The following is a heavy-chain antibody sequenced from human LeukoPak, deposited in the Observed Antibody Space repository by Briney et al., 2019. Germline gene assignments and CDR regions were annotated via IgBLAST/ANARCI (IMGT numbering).Heavy chain of an antibody. CDR2: INPKTGAT. CDR3: ARGWTDDTGY. Sequence: ASVKVSCKAFGYSLTEFYMHWVRQAPGQGLQWMGWINPKTGATNYAQEFQGRVTMTRDASINTAYMELTSLSSADTAVYYCARGWTDDTGYWGQGTLVTVSS. J-gene: IGHJ4*02. V-gene: IGHV1-2*02. D-gene: IGHD1-1*01. CDR1: GYSLTEFY.